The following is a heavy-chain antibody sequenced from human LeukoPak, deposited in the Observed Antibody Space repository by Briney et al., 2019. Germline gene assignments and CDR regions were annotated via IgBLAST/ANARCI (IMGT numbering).Heavy chain of an antibody. CDR3: ARDEAQIAAAGLDY. V-gene: IGHV3-30-3*01. D-gene: IGHD6-13*01. J-gene: IGHJ4*02. Sequence: GGSLRLSCAASGFTFSSYAMHWVRQAPGKGLKWVAVISYDGSNKYYADSVKGRFTISRDNSKNTLYLQMNSLRAEDTAVYYCARDEAQIAAAGLDYWGQGTLVTVSS. CDR1: GFTFSSYA. CDR2: ISYDGSNK.